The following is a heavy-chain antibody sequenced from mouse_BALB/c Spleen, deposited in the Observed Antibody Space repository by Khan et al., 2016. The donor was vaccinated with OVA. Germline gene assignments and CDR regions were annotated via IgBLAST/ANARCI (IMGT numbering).Heavy chain of an antibody. CDR2: ISSSGST. V-gene: IGHV3-2*02. CDR3: ARDGSRYNYAIDY. CDR1: GYSITSDYA. J-gene: IGHJ4*01. D-gene: IGHD2-3*01. Sequence: EVQLVESGPGLVKPSQSLSLTCTVTGYSITSDYAWNWIRQFPGTKLEWMGYISSSGSTNYNPALKSRISITRDTSKNQFFLQLNSVTTEDTTTYYGARDGSRYNYAIDYWGQGTSVTVSS.